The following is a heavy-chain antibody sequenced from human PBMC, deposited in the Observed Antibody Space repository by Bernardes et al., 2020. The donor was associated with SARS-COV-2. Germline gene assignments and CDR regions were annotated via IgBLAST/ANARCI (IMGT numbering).Heavy chain of an antibody. Sequence: GGSLRLSCAVSGFTVSSKYMNWVRQAPGKGLEWVSVIQSGGYTNYAHSVKGRFTVSRDTSENTLSLQMNSLRAEDTAVYYCARGLRWAFDYWGQGTLVSVS. J-gene: IGHJ4*02. V-gene: IGHV3-53*01. CDR1: GFTVSSKY. CDR3: ARGLRWAFDY. D-gene: IGHD4-17*01. CDR2: IQSGGYT.